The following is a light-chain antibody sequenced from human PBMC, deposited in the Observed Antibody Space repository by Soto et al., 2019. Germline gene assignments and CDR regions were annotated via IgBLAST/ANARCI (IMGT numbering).Light chain of an antibody. J-gene: IGKJ1*01. CDR1: QSISSNY. CDR3: QQYGDSPT. V-gene: IGKV3-20*01. CDR2: DAS. Sequence: EIVLTQSPGTLSLSPGERATLSCRASQSISSNYVAWYQQKPGQAPRLLIYDASTRATGIPNRYSGSGSGTDFTLTISRLEPEDFALFYCQQYGDSPTFGQGTKV.